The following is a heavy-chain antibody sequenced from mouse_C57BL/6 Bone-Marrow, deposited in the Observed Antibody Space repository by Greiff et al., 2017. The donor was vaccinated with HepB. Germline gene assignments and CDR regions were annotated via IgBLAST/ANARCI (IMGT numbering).Heavy chain of an antibody. Sequence: EVKLEESGPGLVKPSQSLSLTCSVTGYSITSGYYWNWIRQFPGNKLEWMGYISYDGSNNYNPSLKNRISITRDTSKNQFFLKLNSVTTEDTATYYCARDRDQGAWFAYWGQGTLVTVSA. CDR3: ARDRDQGAWFAY. V-gene: IGHV3-6*01. CDR2: ISYDGSN. D-gene: IGHD3-3*01. CDR1: GYSITSGYY. J-gene: IGHJ3*01.